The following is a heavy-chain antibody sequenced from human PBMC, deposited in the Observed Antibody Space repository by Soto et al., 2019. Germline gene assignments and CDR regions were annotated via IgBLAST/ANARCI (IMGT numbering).Heavy chain of an antibody. CDR3: ATPYYGSVYGMDV. CDR1: GYTLTELS. V-gene: IGHV1-24*01. Sequence: ASVKVSCKVSGYTLTELSMHWVRQAPGKGLEWMGGFDPEDGETIYAQKFQGRVTMTEGTSTDTAYMELSSLRSEDTAVYYCATPYYGSVYGMDVWGQGTTVTVSS. J-gene: IGHJ6*02. D-gene: IGHD3-10*01. CDR2: FDPEDGET.